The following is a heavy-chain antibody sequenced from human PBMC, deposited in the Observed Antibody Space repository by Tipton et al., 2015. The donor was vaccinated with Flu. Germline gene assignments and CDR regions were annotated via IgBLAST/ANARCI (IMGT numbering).Heavy chain of an antibody. CDR3: ARDPSLGMPDYFDY. CDR1: GGPITSGADY. CDR2: IYYIGST. D-gene: IGHD2-2*01. J-gene: IGHJ4*02. Sequence: TLSLTCTVSGGPITSGADYWSWIRQHPGKGLEWIGHIYYIGSTNYNPSLKSRVTISVDTSKKQFSLRLRSVTAADTAVYYCARDPSLGMPDYFDYWGQGTLVTASS. V-gene: IGHV4-31*03.